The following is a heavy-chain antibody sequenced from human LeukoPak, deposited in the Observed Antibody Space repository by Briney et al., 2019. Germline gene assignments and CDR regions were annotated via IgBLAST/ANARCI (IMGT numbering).Heavy chain of an antibody. CDR1: GYTFTSYD. CDR2: MNPNSGNT. D-gene: IGHD6-13*01. V-gene: IGHV1-8*01. CDR3: ARGGYSSSWYDCYYGMDV. Sequence: ASVKVSCKASGYTFTSYDINWVRQATGQGLEWMGWMNPNSGNTGYAQKFQGRVTMTRNTSISTAYMELSSLRSEDTAVYYCARGGYSSSWYDCYYGMDVWGQGTTVTVSS. J-gene: IGHJ6*02.